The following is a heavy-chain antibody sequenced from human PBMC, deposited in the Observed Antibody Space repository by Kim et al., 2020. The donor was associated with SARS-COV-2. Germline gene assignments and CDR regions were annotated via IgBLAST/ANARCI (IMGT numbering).Heavy chain of an antibody. V-gene: IGHV3-23*01. D-gene: IGHD6-6*01. CDR3: AKGLGSSSLRLGLDP. CDR1: GFSFSSYS. CDR2: ISGSGDDT. J-gene: IGHJ5*02. Sequence: GGSLRLSCAASGFSFSSYSMSWVRQAPGKGLECVSTISGSGDDTHYADSVKGRFIMSRDNSKNTLSLQMNSLRVEDTAVYYCAKGLGSSSLRLGLDPWGQGTLVTVSS.